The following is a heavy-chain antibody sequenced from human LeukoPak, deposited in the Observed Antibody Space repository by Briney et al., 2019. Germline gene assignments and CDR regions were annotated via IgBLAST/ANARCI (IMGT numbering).Heavy chain of an antibody. CDR2: IFYTGST. D-gene: IGHD6-13*01. CDR1: GGSITNSY. V-gene: IGHV4-59*03. J-gene: IGHJ5*02. Sequence: SETLSLTCTVSGGSITNSYWYWIRQPPGKGLEYLGYIFYTGSTNYNPSLKSRITISVDKSNNQVFLKLKSVTAADTAVYYCAKGVSNWGFDPWGQGTLVTVSS. CDR3: AKGVSNWGFDP.